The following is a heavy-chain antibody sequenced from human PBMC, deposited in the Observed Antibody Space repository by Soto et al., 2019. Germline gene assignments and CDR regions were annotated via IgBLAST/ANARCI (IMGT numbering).Heavy chain of an antibody. D-gene: IGHD2-21*01. Sequence: QRQLQESGPGLVKPSETLSLTCTVSGDSISSSYYWGWVRQPPGKELECIGAVYYTGLTYYNPSLNSRLTISLDPSKNQFSLRLSSVTAADTDIYYCARLPVVVIALGYFDPWGPGTLVTVSS. J-gene: IGHJ5*02. CDR3: ARLPVVVIALGYFDP. CDR1: GDSISSSYY. CDR2: VYYTGLT. V-gene: IGHV4-39*01.